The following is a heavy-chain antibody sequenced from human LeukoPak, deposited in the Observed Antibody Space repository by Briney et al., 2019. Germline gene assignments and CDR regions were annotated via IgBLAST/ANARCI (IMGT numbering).Heavy chain of an antibody. V-gene: IGHV3-23*01. D-gene: IGHD3-22*01. Sequence: GGSLRLSCAASGFTFSSYAMSWVRQAPGKGLEWVSAISGSGGSTYYADSVKGRFTISRDNSKNTLYLQMNSLRAEDTAVYYCARGEAYDSSGYYFDYWGQGTLVTVSS. J-gene: IGHJ4*02. CDR1: GFTFSSYA. CDR2: ISGSGGST. CDR3: ARGEAYDSSGYYFDY.